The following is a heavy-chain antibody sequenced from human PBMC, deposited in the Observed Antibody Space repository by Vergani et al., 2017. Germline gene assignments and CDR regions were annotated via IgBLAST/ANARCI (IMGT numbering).Heavy chain of an antibody. J-gene: IGHJ6*03. CDR2: ISWYGGST. CDR1: GFTFDDYT. CDR3: AKGMYSSCWDDMDV. D-gene: IGHD6-19*01. V-gene: IGHV3-43*01. Sequence: EVQLVESGGVVVQPGGSLRLSCAASGFTFDDYTLHWVRQAPGKGLEWVTRISWYGGSTYYADSVKGRVTISRDNSKNSLYLQMNSLRTEDTAWYYCAKGMYSSCWDDMDVWGKGTTVTVSS.